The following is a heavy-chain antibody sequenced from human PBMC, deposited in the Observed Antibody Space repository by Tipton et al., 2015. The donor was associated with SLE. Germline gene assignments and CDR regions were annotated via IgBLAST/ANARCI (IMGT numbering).Heavy chain of an antibody. J-gene: IGHJ4*02. CDR1: GGSVGNYY. D-gene: IGHD1-1*01. V-gene: IGHV4-59*02. CDR2: IHYTGST. Sequence: TLSLTCTVSGGSVGNYYWSWIRQSPGKGLEWIGYIHYTGSTEYNPSLKSRVTISLDTSKNQFSLRLTSVTAADTAVYYCTRDNWVFTTTGTMVWGQGTLVTVSS. CDR3: TRDNWVFTTTGTMV.